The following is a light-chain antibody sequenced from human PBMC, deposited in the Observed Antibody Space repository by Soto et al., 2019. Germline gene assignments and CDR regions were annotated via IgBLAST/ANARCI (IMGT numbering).Light chain of an antibody. CDR3: QQYNTYPPT. CDR2: KAS. CDR1: QSISGW. Sequence: DIQMTQSPSTLSAFVGDRVTITCRASQSISGWLDWYQKKPGKAPHLLIYKASSLESGVPSRLRGSGYGTELTLTISSMQTDDFETYYCQQYNTYPPTFGHGTKVDIK. J-gene: IGKJ1*01. V-gene: IGKV1-5*03.